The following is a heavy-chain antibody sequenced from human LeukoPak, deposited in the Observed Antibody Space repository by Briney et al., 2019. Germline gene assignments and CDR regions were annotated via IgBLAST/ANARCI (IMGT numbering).Heavy chain of an antibody. CDR3: ASAKDSAEAPMPFDY. D-gene: IGHD6-13*01. CDR1: GFTFSSYE. Sequence: GGSLRLSCAASGFTFSSYEMNWVRQAPGKGLEWVSYISSIGSTIYYADSVKGRFTISRDNAKNSLYLQMNSLRPEDTAVYYCASAKDSAEAPMPFDYWGQGTLVTVSS. CDR2: ISSIGSTI. V-gene: IGHV3-48*03. J-gene: IGHJ4*02.